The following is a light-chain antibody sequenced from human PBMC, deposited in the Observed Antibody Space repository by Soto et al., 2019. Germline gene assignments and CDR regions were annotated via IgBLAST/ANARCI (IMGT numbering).Light chain of an antibody. Sequence: IQMTQSPSSLSASVGDRVTITCRASQCVDSDLSWYQQKPGKAPKILIYAASSLHSGVPTRFRGSGAGTHYALTISSLQPEDVATYYCQQSYRTTMLTFGGGTKVELK. CDR1: QCVDSD. V-gene: IGKV1-39*01. CDR3: QQSYRTTMLT. CDR2: AAS. J-gene: IGKJ4*01.